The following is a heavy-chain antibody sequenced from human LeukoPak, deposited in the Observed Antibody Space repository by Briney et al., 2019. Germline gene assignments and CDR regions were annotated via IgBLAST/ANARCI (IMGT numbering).Heavy chain of an antibody. V-gene: IGHV4-59*11. J-gene: IGHJ4*02. CDR3: ASSSGYQFDY. CDR1: GGSISSHY. D-gene: IGHD3-22*01. CDR2: IYYSGST. Sequence: SETLSLTCPVSGGSISSHYWSWIRQPPGKGLEWIGYIYYSGSTNYNPSLKSRVTISVDTSKNQFSLKLSSVTAADTAVYYCASSSGYQFDYWGQGTLVTVSS.